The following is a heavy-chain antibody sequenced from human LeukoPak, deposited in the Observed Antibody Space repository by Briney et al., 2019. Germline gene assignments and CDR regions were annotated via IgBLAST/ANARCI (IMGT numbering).Heavy chain of an antibody. V-gene: IGHV1-46*03. CDR3: ARVVPAFTDAFDI. Sequence: GASVKVSCKASGYTFSSYYMHWVRQASGQGLEWMGIINPSGGSTSYAQKFKGRVTMTRDTSTSTVYMELSSLRSEDTAVYYCARVVPAFTDAFDIWGQGTMVTVST. CDR2: INPSGGST. CDR1: GYTFSSYY. D-gene: IGHD2-2*01. J-gene: IGHJ3*02.